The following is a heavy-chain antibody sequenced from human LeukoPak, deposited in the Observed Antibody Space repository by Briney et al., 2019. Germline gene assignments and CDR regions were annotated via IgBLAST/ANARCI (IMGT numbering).Heavy chain of an antibody. J-gene: IGHJ5*02. CDR3: ARGEGPLLWFGAPPGWFDP. Sequence: SETLSLTCTVPVGSISSSYWSWSRPPPGKGLEWNGSIHYSGSTNYHHTLQSRVTISVDTSKSQFSLKLSSVTAADTAVYYCARGEGPLLWFGAPPGWFDPWGQGTLVTVSS. CDR1: VGSISSSY. D-gene: IGHD3-10*01. CDR2: IHYSGST. V-gene: IGHV4-59*01.